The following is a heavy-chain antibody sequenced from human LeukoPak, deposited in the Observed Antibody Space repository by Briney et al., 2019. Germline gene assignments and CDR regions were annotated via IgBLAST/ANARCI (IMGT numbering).Heavy chain of an antibody. D-gene: IGHD2-15*01. V-gene: IGHV4-61*02. J-gene: IGHJ4*02. CDR3: AIQADCSGGSCNFDY. CDR2: IYTSGST. CDR1: GYSISSGYY. Sequence: SETLSLTCAVSGYSISSGYYWSWIRQPAGKGLEWIGRIYTSGSTNYNPSLKSRVTISVDTSKNQFSLKLSSVTAADTAVYYCAIQADCSGGSCNFDYWGQGTLVTVSS.